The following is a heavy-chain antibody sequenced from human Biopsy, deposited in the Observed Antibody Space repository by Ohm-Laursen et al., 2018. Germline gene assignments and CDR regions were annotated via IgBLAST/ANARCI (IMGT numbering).Heavy chain of an antibody. CDR1: GFTFSSYW. V-gene: IGHV3-74*03. Sequence: SLTLSRTCSGFTFSSYWMNWVCQVPGQGLVWVATINKDGSTLQYVDSVRGRFTISRDNAKNTLHLQMNSLRADDTDIYYCAKDLHNYGMDVWGQGTPVTVSS. J-gene: IGHJ6*02. CDR2: INKDGSTL. CDR3: AKDLHNYGMDV.